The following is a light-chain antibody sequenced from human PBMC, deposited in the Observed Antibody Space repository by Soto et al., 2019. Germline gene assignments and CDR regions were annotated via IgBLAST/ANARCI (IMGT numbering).Light chain of an antibody. V-gene: IGKV3-20*01. CDR2: GAS. Sequence: DIVLTQSPGTLSLSPGERATLSCRASQSLRSTSLAWYQQKPGQAPRLLMYGASNRATGIPDKFSGGGSGTDFTLTISRLEPEDFAVYYCQHYGGSPPITFGQGTRLEN. J-gene: IGKJ5*01. CDR3: QHYGGSPPIT. CDR1: QSLRSTS.